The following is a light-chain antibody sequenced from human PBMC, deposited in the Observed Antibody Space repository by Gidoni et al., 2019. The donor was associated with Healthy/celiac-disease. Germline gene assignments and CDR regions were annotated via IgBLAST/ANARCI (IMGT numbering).Light chain of an antibody. CDR2: GAS. J-gene: IGKJ3*01. CDR3: QQYNNWPGFT. V-gene: IGKV3-15*01. Sequence: EIVMTQSPATLSVSPGERATLSCRASQSVSSNLAWYQQKPGQAPRLLIYGASTRATGIPARFSGSGSGTEFTLTISSLQSEDFAVYYCQQYNNWPGFTFXPXTKVXIK. CDR1: QSVSSN.